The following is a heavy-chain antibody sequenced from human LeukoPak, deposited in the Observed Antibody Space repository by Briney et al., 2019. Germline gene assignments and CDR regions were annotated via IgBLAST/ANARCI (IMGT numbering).Heavy chain of an antibody. CDR2: ISTSGSTI. Sequence: HSGGSLRLSCAASGFTFSSYEMNWVRQAPGKGLEWVSYISTSGSTIYYADSVKGRFTISRDNAKNSLYLQMNSLRAEDTAVYYCARGAGQIWFGHDYWGQGTLVTVSS. D-gene: IGHD3-10*01. J-gene: IGHJ4*02. CDR3: ARGAGQIWFGHDY. V-gene: IGHV3-48*03. CDR1: GFTFSSYE.